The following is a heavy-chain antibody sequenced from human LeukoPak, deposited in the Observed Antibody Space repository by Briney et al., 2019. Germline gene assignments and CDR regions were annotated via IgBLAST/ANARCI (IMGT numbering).Heavy chain of an antibody. CDR3: ARDYIVVVVAAGFDY. CDR1: GFTFSSYS. Sequence: GGSLRLSCAASGFTFSSYSMNWVRQAPGKGLEWVSSISSSSSYIYYADSVKGRFTISRDNAKNSLYLQMNSLRAEDTAVYYCARDYIVVVVAAGFDYWGQGTLVIVSS. V-gene: IGHV3-21*01. D-gene: IGHD2-15*01. J-gene: IGHJ4*02. CDR2: ISSSSSYI.